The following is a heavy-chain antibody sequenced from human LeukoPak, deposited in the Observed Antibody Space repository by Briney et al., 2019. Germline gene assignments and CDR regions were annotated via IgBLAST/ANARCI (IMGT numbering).Heavy chain of an antibody. CDR2: TRNDGNNK. CDR1: GFTFSSYA. J-gene: IGHJ4*02. Sequence: GGSLRLSCAASGFTFSSYAMSWVRQAPGKGLEWVAFTRNDGNNKYYADSVKGRFTISRDNSKNTLSLQMNSLRTEDTAVYYCARDRDWAFDYWGQGILVTVSS. D-gene: IGHD2-21*01. V-gene: IGHV3-30*02. CDR3: ARDRDWAFDY.